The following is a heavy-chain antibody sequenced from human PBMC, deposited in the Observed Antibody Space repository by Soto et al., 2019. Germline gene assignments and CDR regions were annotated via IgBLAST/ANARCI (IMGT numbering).Heavy chain of an antibody. CDR1: GYTFTNNY. J-gene: IGHJ4*02. V-gene: IGHV1-8*01. CDR3: VRAPLDYYSADYFDN. D-gene: IGHD2-21*01. Sequence: ASVKVSCKASGYTFTNNYINWVRQATGQGLEWMGWMNPYSGNTGYTQKFQGRVTMTRDNSITTAYMELGSLRSEDTAVYYCVRAPLDYYSADYFDNWGQGTLVTVSS. CDR2: MNPYSGNT.